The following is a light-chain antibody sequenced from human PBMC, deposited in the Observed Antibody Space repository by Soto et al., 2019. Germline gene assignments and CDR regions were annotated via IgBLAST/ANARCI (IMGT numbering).Light chain of an antibody. CDR2: EVS. V-gene: IGLV2-14*01. J-gene: IGLJ1*01. CDR1: ISDVGAYNY. Sequence: QSVLTQPASLSGSPGQSITISCTGTISDVGAYNYVSWYQQHPGKAPKLMIYEVSYRPSGVSNRFSGSKSGNTASLTISGLQAEDEADYYCSSYTSRSTYVFGTGTKVTVL. CDR3: SSYTSRSTYV.